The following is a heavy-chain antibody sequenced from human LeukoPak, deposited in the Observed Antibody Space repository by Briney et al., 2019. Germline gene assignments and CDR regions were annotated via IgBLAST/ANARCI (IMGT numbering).Heavy chain of an antibody. CDR3: ARPAYTAAYDL. Sequence: GGSLRLSCAASGFIFGTYWMMWARQAPGKGLEWVANMKGDGSEIHYVDSVKGRFTISRDNARNSLFLQMNGLRPEDTAVYYCARPAYTAAYDLWGQGTMVTVSS. CDR2: MKGDGSEI. D-gene: IGHD3-16*01. V-gene: IGHV3-7*01. CDR1: GFIFGTYW. J-gene: IGHJ3*01.